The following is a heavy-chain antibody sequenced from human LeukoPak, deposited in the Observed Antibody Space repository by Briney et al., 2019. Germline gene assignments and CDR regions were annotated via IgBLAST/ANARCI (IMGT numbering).Heavy chain of an antibody. D-gene: IGHD6-19*01. CDR3: ARQSSSGWYVN. V-gene: IGHV4-59*08. J-gene: IGHJ4*02. Sequence: SETLSLTCTVSGASISSYYWSWIRQPPGKGLEWIGYIHASGSTNYNPSLKSRVTISVDTSKNQFSLKLSSVTAADTAVYYCARQSSSGWYVNWGQGTLVTVSS. CDR1: GASISSYY. CDR2: IHASGST.